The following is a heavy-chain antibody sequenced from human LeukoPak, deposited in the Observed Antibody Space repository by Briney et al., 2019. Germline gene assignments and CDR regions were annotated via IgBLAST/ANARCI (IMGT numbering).Heavy chain of an antibody. CDR2: IGTAGGS. Sequence: GSLRLSCAASGFTFSRHDMHWVRQPTGKGLEWVSAIGTAGGSYYPGSVEGRVTISRENAKNSLYLQMNSLRAGDTAVYYCARAATGFDAFDIWGQGTMVTVSS. CDR1: GFTFSRHD. J-gene: IGHJ3*02. D-gene: IGHD1-1*01. V-gene: IGHV3-13*01. CDR3: ARAATGFDAFDI.